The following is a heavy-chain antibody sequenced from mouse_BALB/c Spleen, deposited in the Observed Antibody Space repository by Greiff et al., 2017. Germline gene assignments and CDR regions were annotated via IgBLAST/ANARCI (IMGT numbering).Heavy chain of an antibody. CDR2: INPSTGYT. D-gene: IGHD2-14*01. CDR1: GYTFTSYW. Sequence: QVHVKQSGAELAKPGASVKMSCKASGYTFTSYWMHWVKQRPGQGLEWIGYINPSTGYTEYNQKFKDKATLTADKSSSTAYMQLSSLTSEDSAVYYCARDRVDYWGQGASVTVSS. CDR3: ARDRVDY. J-gene: IGHJ4*01. V-gene: IGHV1-7*01.